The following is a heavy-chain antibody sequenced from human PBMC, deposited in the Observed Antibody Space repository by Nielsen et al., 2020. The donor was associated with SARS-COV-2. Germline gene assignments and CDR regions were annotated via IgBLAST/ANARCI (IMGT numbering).Heavy chain of an antibody. CDR3: ARDVNLTGYYSY. J-gene: IGHJ4*02. Sequence: ASVKVSCKASGYTFTSYYMHWVRQAPGQGLEWMGVINPSGGSTSYAQKFQGRVTMTRNTSTSTVYMELSSLRSEDTAVYYCARDVNLTGYYSYWGQGTLVTVSS. V-gene: IGHV1-46*01. CDR2: INPSGGST. CDR1: GYTFTSYY. D-gene: IGHD3-9*01.